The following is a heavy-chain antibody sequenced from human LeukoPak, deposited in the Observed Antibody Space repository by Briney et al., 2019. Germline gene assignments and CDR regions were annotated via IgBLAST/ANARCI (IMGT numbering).Heavy chain of an antibody. Sequence: GGSLRLPCAASGFAFSSHWMHWVRQAPGKGLVWVSHVKNDGSSTNYADSVRGRFTISRDNAKNTLYLQMNSLRAEDTAVYYCARGNDYWSGYIDYWGQGTLVTVSS. J-gene: IGHJ4*02. V-gene: IGHV3-74*01. CDR2: VKNDGSST. CDR1: GFAFSSHW. CDR3: ARGNDYWSGYIDY. D-gene: IGHD3-3*01.